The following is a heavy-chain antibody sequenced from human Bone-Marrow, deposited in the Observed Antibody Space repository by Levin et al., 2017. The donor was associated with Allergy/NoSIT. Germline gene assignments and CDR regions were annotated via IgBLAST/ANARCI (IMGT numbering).Heavy chain of an antibody. CDR3: ARDTTNWYVDL. D-gene: IGHD1-26*01. J-gene: IGHJ2*01. CDR2: IWHDGSNK. CDR1: GFTISGYS. V-gene: IGHV3-33*01. Sequence: GESLKISCVASGFTISGYSMHWVRQAPGKGLEWVAVIWHDGSNKYYGDSVKGRFTISRDNSRDTLYLQMNSLRAEDTAVYQCARDTTNWYVDLWGRGTLVTVSS.